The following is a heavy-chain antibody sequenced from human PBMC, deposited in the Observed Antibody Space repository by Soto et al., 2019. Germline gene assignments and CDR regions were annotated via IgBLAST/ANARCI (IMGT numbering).Heavy chain of an antibody. J-gene: IGHJ5*02. Sequence: SETLSLTCTVSGGSISSGGYYWSWIRQHPGKGLEWIGYIYYSGSTYYNPSLKSRVTISVDTSKNQFSLKLSSVTAADTAVYYCGRTPYSSSWFFDPWGQGTLVTVSS. CDR2: IYYSGST. CDR3: GRTPYSSSWFFDP. CDR1: GGSISSGGYY. D-gene: IGHD6-13*01. V-gene: IGHV4-31*03.